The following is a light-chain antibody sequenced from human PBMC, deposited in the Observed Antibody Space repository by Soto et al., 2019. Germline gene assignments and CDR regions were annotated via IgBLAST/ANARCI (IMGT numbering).Light chain of an antibody. CDR2: GAS. J-gene: IGKJ1*01. Sequence: EILMTQSPATLSVSPGERATLSCRASQSVSYNLAWYQQKPGQAPRLLIYGASTRATGIPGRFSGSGSGTEFTLTIRSLQSEDFAVYYCQQYNNWTPWTFGQGTKVHIK. V-gene: IGKV3-15*01. CDR3: QQYNNWTPWT. CDR1: QSVSYN.